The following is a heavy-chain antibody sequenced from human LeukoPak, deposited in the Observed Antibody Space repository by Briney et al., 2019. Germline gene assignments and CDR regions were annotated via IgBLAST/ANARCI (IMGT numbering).Heavy chain of an antibody. D-gene: IGHD5-24*01. CDR1: GGSFSGYY. V-gene: IGHV4-39*01. CDR2: IYYSGSS. CDR3: ARHRSGWLQSSFDY. Sequence: SETLSLTCAVYGGSFSGYYWGWIRQPPGKGLEWIGSIYYSGSSFDNPALKSRVTISVDTSKNQFSLKLSSVTAADTAVYYCARHRSGWLQSSFDYWGQGTLVTVSS. J-gene: IGHJ4*02.